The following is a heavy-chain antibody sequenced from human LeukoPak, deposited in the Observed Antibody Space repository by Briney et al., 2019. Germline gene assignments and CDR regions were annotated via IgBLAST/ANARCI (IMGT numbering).Heavy chain of an antibody. J-gene: IGHJ4*02. CDR1: GFTFSSHA. Sequence: PGGSLRLSCAASGFTFSSHAMNWVRQAPRKRLEWVSGISGSGGSTYYADSVKGRFTISRDNSNNTLYLQMNSLRAEDTAVYYCAKEWQQSYWGQGTLVTVSS. CDR3: AKEWQQSY. V-gene: IGHV3-23*01. CDR2: ISGSGGST. D-gene: IGHD3-10*01.